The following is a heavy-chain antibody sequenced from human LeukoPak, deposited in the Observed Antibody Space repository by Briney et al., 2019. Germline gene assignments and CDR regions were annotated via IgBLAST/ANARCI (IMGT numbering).Heavy chain of an antibody. Sequence: GGSLRLSCAASGFTFGDYGMSWVRQAPGKGLEWVSGLNWDGGTTGHADSVKGRFTISRDNSKNTLYLQMNSLRAEDTAVYYCAKDSCLPYDILTGSAFDYWGQGTLVTVSS. CDR1: GFTFGDYG. V-gene: IGHV3-20*04. CDR3: AKDSCLPYDILTGSAFDY. J-gene: IGHJ4*02. D-gene: IGHD3-9*01. CDR2: LNWDGGTT.